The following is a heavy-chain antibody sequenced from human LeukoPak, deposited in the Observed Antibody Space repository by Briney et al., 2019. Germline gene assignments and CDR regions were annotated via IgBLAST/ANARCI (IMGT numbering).Heavy chain of an antibody. D-gene: IGHD4-17*01. Sequence: PGGSLRLSCAASGFTFSSYAMSWVRQAPGKGLEWVSAISGSGGSTYYADSVKGRFTISRDNSKNTLYLQMNSLRAEDTAVYYCAKVGDGDYFYYYYGMDVWGQGTTVTVSS. CDR3: AKVGDGDYFYYYYGMDV. CDR2: ISGSGGST. CDR1: GFTFSSYA. J-gene: IGHJ6*01. V-gene: IGHV3-23*01.